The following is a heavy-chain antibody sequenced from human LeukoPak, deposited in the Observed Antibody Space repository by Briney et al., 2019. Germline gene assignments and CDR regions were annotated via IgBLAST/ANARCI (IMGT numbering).Heavy chain of an antibody. V-gene: IGHV3-21*01. CDR2: ISSTNSYI. D-gene: IGHD5-12*01. CDR3: ARVNGRSGYVAFDY. J-gene: IGHJ4*02. Sequence: GGSLRLSCAASGFTFSSYAMSWVRQAPGKGLEWVSAISSTNSYIYYADSVRGRFTVSRDNAKNSLYLQMHSLSAEDTAVYYCARVNGRSGYVAFDYWGQGTLVTVSS. CDR1: GFTFSSYA.